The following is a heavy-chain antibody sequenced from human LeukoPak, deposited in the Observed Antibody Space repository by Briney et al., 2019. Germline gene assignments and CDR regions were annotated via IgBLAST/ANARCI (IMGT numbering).Heavy chain of an antibody. J-gene: IGHJ3*02. CDR1: GFAFSSYW. D-gene: IGHD3-10*01. CDR3: ARDSGEGAFDI. CDR2: IKQDGSEK. V-gene: IGHV3-7*01. Sequence: PGGSLRLSCAASGFAFSSYWMSWVRQAPGKGLEWVANIKQDGSEKYYVDSVKGRFTISRDNAKNSLYLQMNSLRAEDTAVYYCARDSGEGAFDIWGQGTMVTVSS.